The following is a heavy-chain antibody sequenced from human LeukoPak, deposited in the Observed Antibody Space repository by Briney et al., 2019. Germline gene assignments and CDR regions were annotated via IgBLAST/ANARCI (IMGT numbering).Heavy chain of an antibody. Sequence: SQTLSLTCAISGDSVSSNSAAWNWIRQPPSRGLEWLGRTYYRSRWYYDYAVSVKSRITINPDTSKNQFSLQLNSVTPEDTAVYYCASISYSSTWKTFNYRGQGTLVTVSS. CDR2: TYYRSRWYY. V-gene: IGHV6-1*01. CDR1: GDSVSSNSAA. D-gene: IGHD6-13*01. CDR3: ASISYSSTWKTFNY. J-gene: IGHJ4*02.